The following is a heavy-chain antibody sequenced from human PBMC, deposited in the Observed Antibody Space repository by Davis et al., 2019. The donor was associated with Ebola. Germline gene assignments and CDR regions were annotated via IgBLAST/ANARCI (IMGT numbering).Heavy chain of an antibody. CDR1: GFTFSSYS. CDR3: ARVSWELRSYDAFDI. D-gene: IGHD1-26*01. J-gene: IGHJ3*02. V-gene: IGHV3-30*03. CDR2: ISYDGSNK. Sequence: RGSLRLSCAASGFTFSSYSMNWVRQAPGKGLEWVAVISYDGSNKYYADSVKGRFTISRDNSKNTLYLQMNSLKTEDTAVYYCARVSWELRSYDAFDIWGQGTMVTVSS.